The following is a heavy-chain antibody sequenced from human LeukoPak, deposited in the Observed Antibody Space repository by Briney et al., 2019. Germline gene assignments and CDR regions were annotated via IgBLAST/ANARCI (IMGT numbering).Heavy chain of an antibody. D-gene: IGHD3-9*01. Sequence: SETLSLTCTVSSGSISSSSYYWGWIRQPAGKGLEWIGSLYYSESTYYNPSLKSRVTISVDTSKKQFALNLSSVTAADTAVYYCARQGDYDVLTGNYRDWFDPWGQGTLVTVSP. CDR1: SGSISSSSYY. V-gene: IGHV4-39*01. CDR2: LYYSEST. J-gene: IGHJ5*02. CDR3: ARQGDYDVLTGNYRDWFDP.